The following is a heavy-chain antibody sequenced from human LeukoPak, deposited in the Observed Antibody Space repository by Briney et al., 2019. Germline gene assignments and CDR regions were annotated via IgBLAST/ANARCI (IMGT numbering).Heavy chain of an antibody. CDR2: ISSSSSYI. CDR3: ARVCSSTSCYDY. CDR1: GFTFSSYS. J-gene: IGHJ4*02. Sequence: GGSLRLSCAASGFTFSSYSMNWVRQAPGKGLGWVSSISSSSSYIYYADSVKGRFTISRDNAKNSLYLQMNSLRAEDTAVYYCARVCSSTSCYDYWGQGTLVTVSS. D-gene: IGHD2-2*01. V-gene: IGHV3-21*01.